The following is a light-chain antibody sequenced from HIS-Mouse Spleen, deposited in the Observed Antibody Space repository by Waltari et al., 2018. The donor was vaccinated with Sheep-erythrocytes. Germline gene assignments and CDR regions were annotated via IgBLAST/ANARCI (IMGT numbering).Light chain of an antibody. CDR2: DVS. Sequence: QSALTKPRSVSGSPGQAVTIPCTGTSSDVGGYTYVPWYQPHPGKAPKLMIYDVSKRPSGVPDRFSGSKSGNTASLTISGLQAEDEADYYCCSYAGSYNHVFGTGTKVTVL. CDR3: CSYAGSYNHV. J-gene: IGLJ1*01. CDR1: SSDVGGYTY. V-gene: IGLV2-11*01.